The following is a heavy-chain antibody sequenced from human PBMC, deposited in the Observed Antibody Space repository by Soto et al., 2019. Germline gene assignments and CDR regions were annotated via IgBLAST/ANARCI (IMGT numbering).Heavy chain of an antibody. CDR2: TYYRSKWYN. Sequence: SQTLSLTCAISGDSVSGKSAAWNWIRQSPSRGLEWLGRTYYRSKWYNEYALSVKSRISINPDTSKNHFSLQLDSVTPDDTAVYYCARDHDHSSGWYGIDFWGQGTLVTVSS. V-gene: IGHV6-1*01. CDR1: GDSVSGKSAA. J-gene: IGHJ4*02. D-gene: IGHD6-19*01. CDR3: ARDHDHSSGWYGIDF.